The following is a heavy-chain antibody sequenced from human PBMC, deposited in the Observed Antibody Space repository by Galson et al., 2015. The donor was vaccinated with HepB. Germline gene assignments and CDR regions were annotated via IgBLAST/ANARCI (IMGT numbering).Heavy chain of an antibody. CDR1: RFTFGKYA. CDR2: ISDSGGGT. V-gene: IGHV3-23*01. D-gene: IGHD3-22*01. CDR3: AKGYFERVVGITKNGDFFDY. J-gene: IGHJ4*02. Sequence: SLRLSCAASRFTFGKYAMSWVRQAPGKGLQWVSGISDSGGGTYYSDSVKGRFTISRDNSRNTLYLQMNSLRAEDTAVYYCAKGYFERVVGITKNGDFFDYWGLGTLVTVSS.